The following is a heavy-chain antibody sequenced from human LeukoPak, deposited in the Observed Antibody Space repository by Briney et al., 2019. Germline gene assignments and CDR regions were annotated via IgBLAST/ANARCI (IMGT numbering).Heavy chain of an antibody. CDR2: ISGSGGST. Sequence: GGSLRLSCAASGFTFSSYAMSWVRQAPGRGLEWVSAISGSGGSTYYAVCVKGRFTISRDNSKHKLYLQMNSLRAEDTAVYYCAKDGDTAMPSNPAEYWGQGTRVTVSS. V-gene: IGHV3-23*01. CDR1: GFTFSSYA. CDR3: AKDGDTAMPSNPAEY. J-gene: IGHJ4*02. D-gene: IGHD5-18*01.